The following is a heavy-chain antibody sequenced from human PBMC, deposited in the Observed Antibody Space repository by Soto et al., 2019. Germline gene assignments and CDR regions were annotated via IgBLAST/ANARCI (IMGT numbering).Heavy chain of an antibody. V-gene: IGHV3-15*01. Sequence: QLVESGGGWVKPGGSLRLSCASSGFFSHAWMSWVRQAPGKGLEWVGRIKSKSDGGTKEYAASVKGRFTLSRDDSKNTMYLQMNSLRAEDTGVYWCTTGGSPYYYYNGVDVWGQGTTVTVSS. CDR1: GFFSHAW. CDR2: IKSKSDGGTK. D-gene: IGHD3-10*01. J-gene: IGHJ6*02. CDR3: TTGGSPYYYYNGVDV.